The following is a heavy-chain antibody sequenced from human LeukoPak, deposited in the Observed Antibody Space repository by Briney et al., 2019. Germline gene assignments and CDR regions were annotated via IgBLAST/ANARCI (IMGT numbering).Heavy chain of an antibody. D-gene: IGHD3-3*01. CDR3: ARHQGAPYYDFWSGYYNWFDP. V-gene: IGHV4-30-4*08. Sequence: SETPSLTCTVSGGSISSGDYYWSWIRQPPGKGLEWIGSIYYSGSTYYNPSLKSRVTISVDTSKNQFSLKLSSVTAADTAVYYCARHQGAPYYDFWSGYYNWFDPWGQGTLVTVSS. CDR2: IYYSGST. J-gene: IGHJ5*02. CDR1: GGSISSGDYY.